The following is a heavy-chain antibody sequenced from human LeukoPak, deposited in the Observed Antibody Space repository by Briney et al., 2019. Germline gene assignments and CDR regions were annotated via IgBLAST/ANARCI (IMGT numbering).Heavy chain of an antibody. V-gene: IGHV4-30-2*01. CDR3: ARDGADYYDSSGYKTAEYFQH. D-gene: IGHD3-22*01. CDR1: GGSISSGGYS. Sequence: PSQTLSLTCAVSGGSISSGGYSWSWIRQPPGKGLEWIVYIYHSGSTYYNPSLKSRVTISVDRSKNQFSLKLSSVTAADTAVYYCARDGADYYDSSGYKTAEYFQHWGQGTLVTVSS. CDR2: IYHSGST. J-gene: IGHJ1*01.